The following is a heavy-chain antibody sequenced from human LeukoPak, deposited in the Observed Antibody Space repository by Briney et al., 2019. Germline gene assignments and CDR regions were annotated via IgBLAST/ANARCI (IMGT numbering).Heavy chain of an antibody. D-gene: IGHD1-26*01. CDR3: ARGMGATDLTLYFDY. Sequence: GGSLRLSCAASGFTFDDYGMSWVRQAPGKGLEWVSGINWNGGSTGYADSVKGRFTISRDNAKNSLYLQMNSLRAEDTALYHCARGMGATDLTLYFDYWGQGTLDTVSS. CDR1: GFTFDDYG. V-gene: IGHV3-20*01. CDR2: INWNGGST. J-gene: IGHJ4*02.